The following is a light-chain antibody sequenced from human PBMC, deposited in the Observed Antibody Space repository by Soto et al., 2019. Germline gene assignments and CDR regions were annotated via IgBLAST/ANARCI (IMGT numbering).Light chain of an antibody. V-gene: IGKV3-20*01. CDR2: GAS. Sequence: EIVLTQSPGTLSLSPGERATLSCRASQSISSNYLAWYQPRPGQAPRLLIFGASYRATGIPDRFSGSGSGTDFTLTISRLEPEDFAVYYCQQYSSSPPEFTFGPGTRVESK. CDR3: QQYSSSPPEFT. J-gene: IGKJ3*01. CDR1: QSISSNY.